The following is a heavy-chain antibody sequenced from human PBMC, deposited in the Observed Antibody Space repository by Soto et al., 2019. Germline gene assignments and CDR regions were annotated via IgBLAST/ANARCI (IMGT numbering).Heavy chain of an antibody. CDR3: AARTYYYSGLDV. J-gene: IGHJ6*02. V-gene: IGHV4-30-2*01. CDR2: VYHNGNA. D-gene: IGHD3-10*01. Sequence: SETLSLTCTVSGGSISTPGYSWSWIRHPPGKAPEGIGYVYHNGNAYPKPALKSRVTISLDGSKNEFSLKITSVTAADTGLYSCAARTYYYSGLDVWGQGTTVTVSS. CDR1: GGSISTPGYS.